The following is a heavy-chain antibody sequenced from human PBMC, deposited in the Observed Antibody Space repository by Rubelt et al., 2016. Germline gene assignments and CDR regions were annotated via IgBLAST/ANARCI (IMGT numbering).Heavy chain of an antibody. D-gene: IGHD2-15*01. J-gene: IGHJ5*02. CDR2: IYYSGYT. CDR3: ARAHCSGGSCYLSNWFDP. V-gene: IGHV4-39*07. Sequence: GWIGSIYYSGYTYYNPSLKSRLTISVDTSKNQFSLKLSSVTAADTAVYYCARAHCSGGSCYLSNWFDPWGQGTLVTVSS.